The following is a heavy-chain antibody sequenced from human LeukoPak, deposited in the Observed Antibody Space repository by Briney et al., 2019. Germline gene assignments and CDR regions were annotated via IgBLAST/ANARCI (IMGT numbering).Heavy chain of an antibody. D-gene: IGHD3-10*01. CDR3: ARGPSYGSGQAPWYYFDY. CDR1: GDSVSSNSAA. J-gene: IGHJ4*02. Sequence: SQTLSLTCAISGDSVSSNSAAWNWIRQSPSRGLEWLGRTYYRSKWYNDYAVSVKSRITINPDTSKNQFSLQLNSVTPEDTAVYYCARGPSYGSGQAPWYYFDYWGQGTLVTVSS. V-gene: IGHV6-1*01. CDR2: TYYRSKWYN.